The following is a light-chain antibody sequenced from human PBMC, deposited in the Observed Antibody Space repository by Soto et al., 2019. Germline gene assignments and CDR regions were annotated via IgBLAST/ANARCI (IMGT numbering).Light chain of an antibody. V-gene: IGKV1-39*01. J-gene: IGKJ4*01. CDR1: QNIVSRY. CDR3: LQTHISPLT. Sequence: DIQMTQSPSSLSASVGDRVTITCRASQNIVSRYLSWYQQIPGKEPNLLSSGASNLHSDVPSRFSGSGSVPDFTLPISSVQSEDFARCFCLQTHISPLTFGGATQVEMK. CDR2: GAS.